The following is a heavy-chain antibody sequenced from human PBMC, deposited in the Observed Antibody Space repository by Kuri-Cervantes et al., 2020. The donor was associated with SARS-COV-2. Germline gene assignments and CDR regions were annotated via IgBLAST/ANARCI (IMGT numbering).Heavy chain of an antibody. V-gene: IGHV3-23*01. CDR3: TTLIDY. J-gene: IGHJ4*02. CDR1: GFTFSSYA. CDR2: ISGSGGST. Sequence: GESLKISCAASGFTFSSYAMSWVRQAPGKGLEWVSAISGSGGSTYYADSVKGRFTISRDDLKNMAYLQMNSLRTEDTAVYYCTTLIDYWGQGALVTVSS.